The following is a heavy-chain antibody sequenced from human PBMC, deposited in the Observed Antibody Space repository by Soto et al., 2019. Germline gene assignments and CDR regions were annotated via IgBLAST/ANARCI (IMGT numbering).Heavy chain of an antibody. CDR1: GFTFSSYW. CDR2: IKQDGSEK. J-gene: IGHJ6*02. V-gene: IGHV3-7*01. CDR3: ARDGVEVLRYFDWQNWWGAENYGMDV. Sequence: EVQLVESGGGLVQPGGSLRLSCAASGFTFSSYWMSWVRQAPGKGLEWVANIKQDGSEKYYVDSVKGRFTISRDNAKNSLYLQMNSLRAEDTAVHYCARDGVEVLRYFDWQNWWGAENYGMDVWGQGTTVTVSS. D-gene: IGHD3-9*01.